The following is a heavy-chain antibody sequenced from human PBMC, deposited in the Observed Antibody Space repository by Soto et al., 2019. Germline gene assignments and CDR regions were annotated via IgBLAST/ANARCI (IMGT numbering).Heavy chain of an antibody. V-gene: IGHV3-15*01. D-gene: IGHD6-13*01. CDR1: GFTFSNAW. J-gene: IGHJ6*02. CDR3: TTDQTLSIAAAGIPNYYYYGMDV. CDR2: IKSKTDGGTT. Sequence: PGGSLRLSCAASGFTFSNAWMSWVRQAPGKGLEWVGRIKSKTDGGTTDYAAPVKGRFTISRDDSKNTLYLQMNSLKTEDTAVYYRTTDQTLSIAAAGIPNYYYYGMDVWGQGTTVTVSS.